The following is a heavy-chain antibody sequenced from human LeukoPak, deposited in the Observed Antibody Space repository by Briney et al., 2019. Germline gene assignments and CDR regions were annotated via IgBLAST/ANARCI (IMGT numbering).Heavy chain of an antibody. CDR3: ARGGGLDV. CDR1: GFTFSGYW. V-gene: IGHV3-7*03. CDR2: INHNGNVN. J-gene: IGHJ6*02. Sequence: GGSLRLSCAASGFTFSGYWMNWAGQAQGKGLEWVASINHNGNVNYYVDSVKGRFTISRDNAKNSLYLQMSNLRAEDTAVYFCARGGGLDVWGQGATVTVSS. D-gene: IGHD3-16*01.